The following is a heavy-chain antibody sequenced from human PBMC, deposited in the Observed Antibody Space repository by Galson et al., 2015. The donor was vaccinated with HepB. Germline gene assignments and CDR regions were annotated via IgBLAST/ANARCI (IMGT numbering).Heavy chain of an antibody. D-gene: IGHD3-16*02. CDR1: GGSFSGYY. CDR2: INHSGST. CDR3: ARGPQYYDYIWGSYRYTGGFDY. Sequence: TLSLTCAVYGGSFSGYYWSWIRQPPGKGLEWIGEINHSGSTNYNPSLKSRVTISVDTSKNQFSLKLSSVTAADTAVYYCARGPQYYDYIWGSYRYTGGFDYWGQGTLVTVSS. J-gene: IGHJ4*02. V-gene: IGHV4-34*01.